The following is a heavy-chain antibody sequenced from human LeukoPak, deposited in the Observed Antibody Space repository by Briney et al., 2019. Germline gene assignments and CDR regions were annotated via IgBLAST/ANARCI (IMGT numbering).Heavy chain of an antibody. Sequence: GGSLRLSCAASGFTFSSYAMHWVRQAPGKGLEWVAVISYDGSNKYYADSVKGRFTISRDNSKNTLYLQMNSLRAEDTAVYYCARARYDYYYMDVWGKGTTVTVSS. J-gene: IGHJ6*03. CDR3: ARARYDYYYMDV. CDR2: ISYDGSNK. V-gene: IGHV3-30*04. CDR1: GFTFSSYA.